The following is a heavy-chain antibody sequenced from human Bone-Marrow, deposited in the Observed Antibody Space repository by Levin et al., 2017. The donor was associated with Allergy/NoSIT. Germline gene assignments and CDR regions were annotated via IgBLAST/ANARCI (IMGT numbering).Heavy chain of an antibody. Sequence: GESLKISCKASGRTFSTYDVNWVRQATGRGLEWMGWLNFNSGNTGYAQRFQGRVTMTRDTSMSTVYMELNTLTSEDTAVYYCARARGATDFDYWGQGTLVTVSS. CDR1: GRTFSTYD. J-gene: IGHJ4*02. CDR2: LNFNSGNT. V-gene: IGHV1-8*02. CDR3: ARARGATDFDY. D-gene: IGHD1-26*01.